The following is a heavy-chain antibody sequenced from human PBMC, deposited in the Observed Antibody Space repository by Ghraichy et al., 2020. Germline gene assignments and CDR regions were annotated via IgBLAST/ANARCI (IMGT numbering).Heavy chain of an antibody. V-gene: IGHV3-64*01. D-gene: IGHD6-13*01. Sequence: GGSLRLSCVASGFTFTRFTMHWVRQPPGKGLEYVSAIRSNGGSTYYANSVKGRFTISRDNSKNTLYLQMGSLRAEDMAVYYCARGRIAAADAGYWGQVTLMTVPS. J-gene: IGHJ4*02. CDR2: IRSNGGST. CDR3: ARGRIAAADAGY. CDR1: GFTFTRFT.